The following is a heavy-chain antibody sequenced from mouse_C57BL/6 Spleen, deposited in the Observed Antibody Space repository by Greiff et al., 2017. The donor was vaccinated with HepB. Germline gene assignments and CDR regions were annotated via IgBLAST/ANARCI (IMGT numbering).Heavy chain of an antibody. CDR3: ASLYYGSSYDWFAY. Sequence: EVMLVESGGDLVKPGGSLKLSCAASGFTFSSYGMSWVRQTPDKRLEWVATISSGGSYTYYPDSVKGRFTISRDNAKNTLYLQMSSLKSEDTAMYYCASLYYGSSYDWFAYWGQGTLVTVSA. CDR1: GFTFSSYG. D-gene: IGHD1-1*01. CDR2: ISSGGSYT. V-gene: IGHV5-6*01. J-gene: IGHJ3*01.